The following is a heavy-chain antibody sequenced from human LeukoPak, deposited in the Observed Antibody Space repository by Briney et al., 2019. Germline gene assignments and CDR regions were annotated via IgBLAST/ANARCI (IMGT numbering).Heavy chain of an antibody. Sequence: GASVKVSCKTSGYTLTSYYMHWVRQAPGQGLEWKGRINPSGGSTSYAQKFQGRVTMTRDTSTSTVYMELSRLTSDDTAVYYCARDELWNGYYSVNYNYYGMDVWGQGTTVTVSS. CDR3: ARDELWNGYYSVNYNYYGMDV. CDR2: INPSGGST. J-gene: IGHJ6*02. CDR1: GYTLTSYY. D-gene: IGHD3-3*01. V-gene: IGHV1-46*01.